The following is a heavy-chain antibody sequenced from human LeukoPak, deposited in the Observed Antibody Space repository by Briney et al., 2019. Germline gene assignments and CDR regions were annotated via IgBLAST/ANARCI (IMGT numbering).Heavy chain of an antibody. V-gene: IGHV4-59*01. Sequence: PSETLSLTCTVSGGSISSYYWSWIRQPPGKGLEWIGYIYYSGSTNYNPSLKSRVTISVDTSKNQFSRKLSSVTAADTAVYYCARDPGYSSGWSLTYWYFDLWGRGTLVTVSS. CDR1: GGSISSYY. D-gene: IGHD6-19*01. CDR3: ARDPGYSSGWSLTYWYFDL. CDR2: IYYSGST. J-gene: IGHJ2*01.